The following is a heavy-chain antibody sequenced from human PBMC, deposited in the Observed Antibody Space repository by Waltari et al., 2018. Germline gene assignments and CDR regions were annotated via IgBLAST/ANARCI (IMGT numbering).Heavy chain of an antibody. CDR2: IRSRFNGHTT. CDR1: GFTVTDNA. Sequence: VQLVESGGGLVQPGGSLKLPCVVAGFTVTDNALHCVRLASGRGLEWVGRIRSRFNGHTTAYGASVEGRFTISRDEAKNTAFLQMSSLKTEDTAVYYCTRAYYDFWSGFYSEYWGQGTLVTVSS. CDR3: TRAYYDFWSGFYSEY. V-gene: IGHV3-73*02. J-gene: IGHJ4*02. D-gene: IGHD3-3*01.